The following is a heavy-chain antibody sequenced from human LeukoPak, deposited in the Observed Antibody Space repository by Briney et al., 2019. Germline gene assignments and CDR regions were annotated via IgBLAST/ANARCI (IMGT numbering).Heavy chain of an antibody. CDR1: GGTFSSYT. D-gene: IGHD3-22*01. Sequence: ASVKVSCKASGGTFSSYTISWVRQAPGQGLEWMGRIIPILGIANYAQKFQGRVTITAGKSTSTAYMELSSLRSEDTAVYYCARALTYYYDSSGYLDYWGQGTLVTVSS. CDR3: ARALTYYYDSSGYLDY. J-gene: IGHJ4*02. CDR2: IIPILGIA. V-gene: IGHV1-69*02.